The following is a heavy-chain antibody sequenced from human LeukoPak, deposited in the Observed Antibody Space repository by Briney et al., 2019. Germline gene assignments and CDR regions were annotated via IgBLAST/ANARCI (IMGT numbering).Heavy chain of an antibody. CDR2: ISGSGGST. V-gene: IGHV3-23*01. Sequence: PGGSLRLSCAASGFTFSSYAMSWVRQAPGKGLEWVSAISGSGGSTYYADSVKGRFTISRDNSKNTLYLQMNSLRAEDTAVYYCAKDEVQVVTALLDYWGQGTLVTVSS. J-gene: IGHJ4*02. D-gene: IGHD3-22*01. CDR3: AKDEVQVVTALLDY. CDR1: GFTFSSYA.